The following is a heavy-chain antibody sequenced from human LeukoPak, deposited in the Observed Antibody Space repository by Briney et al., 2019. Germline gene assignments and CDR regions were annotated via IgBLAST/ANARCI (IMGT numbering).Heavy chain of an antibody. Sequence: ASVKVSCKASGGTFSSYAISWVRQAPGQGLEWMGWINPNSGGTNYAQKFQGRVTMTRDTSISTAYMELSRLRSDDTAVYYCARDTTGYQLLYYYYYYMDVWGKGTTVTVSS. D-gene: IGHD2-2*01. CDR1: GGTFSSYA. V-gene: IGHV1-2*02. J-gene: IGHJ6*03. CDR2: INPNSGGT. CDR3: ARDTTGYQLLYYYYYYMDV.